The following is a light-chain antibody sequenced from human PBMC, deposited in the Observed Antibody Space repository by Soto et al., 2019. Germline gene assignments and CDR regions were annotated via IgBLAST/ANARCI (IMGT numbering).Light chain of an antibody. V-gene: IGKV3-11*01. CDR2: DAF. J-gene: IGKJ4*01. CDR3: QQRSSCLPLT. Sequence: EIVLTQSPATLSLSPGERATLSCRASQSVGSYLAWYQQKPGQAPRLLIYDAFNRATGIPARFSGSGSGSDFPLTISSLEPEDFAVYYCQQRSSCLPLTFGGGTKVEIK. CDR1: QSVGSY.